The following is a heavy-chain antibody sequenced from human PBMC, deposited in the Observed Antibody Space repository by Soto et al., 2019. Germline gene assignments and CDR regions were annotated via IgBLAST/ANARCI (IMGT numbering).Heavy chain of an antibody. J-gene: IGHJ4*02. CDR3: AKDRNGGYSSSWYVDY. D-gene: IGHD6-13*01. V-gene: IGHV3-7*05. Sequence: QPGGSLRLSCAASGFIFTDYWMSWVRQAPGKGLEWVAIIKYDGNEKYYVDPVKGRFTISRDNSKNTLYLQMNSLRAEDTAVYYCAKDRNGGYSSSWYVDYWGQGTLVTVSS. CDR1: GFIFTDYW. CDR2: IKYDGNEK.